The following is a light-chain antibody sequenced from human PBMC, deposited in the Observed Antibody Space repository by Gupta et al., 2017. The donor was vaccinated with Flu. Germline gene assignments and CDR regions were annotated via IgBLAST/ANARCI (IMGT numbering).Light chain of an antibody. V-gene: IGKV3-15*01. CDR2: DAS. J-gene: IGKJ1*01. CDR3: QQYKNWPPWT. CDR1: QSVGSN. Sequence: IVMTQSPATLSVSPGERATLSCRASQSVGSNLAWYEQRPGQAPRLLIYDASTRAAGIPARFSGSGSGKEVTLTISSRQQDDFAVYYCQQYKNWPPWTFGQGTKVEIK.